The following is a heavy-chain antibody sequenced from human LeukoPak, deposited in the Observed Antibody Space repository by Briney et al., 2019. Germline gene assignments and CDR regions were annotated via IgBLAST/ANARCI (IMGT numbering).Heavy chain of an antibody. CDR1: GFTFSNSA. V-gene: IGHV3-23*01. D-gene: IGHD6-19*01. J-gene: IGHJ4*01. Sequence: HPGGSLRLSCAASGFTFSNSAMSWIRKAPGKGLEWVSTLSGSGITTYYADSVKGRFTISRDNSKNTLYLQMNSLRAEDTAVYYCAKGIYSSGWSYFDYWGHGTLVTVSS. CDR3: AKGIYSSGWSYFDY. CDR2: LSGSGITT.